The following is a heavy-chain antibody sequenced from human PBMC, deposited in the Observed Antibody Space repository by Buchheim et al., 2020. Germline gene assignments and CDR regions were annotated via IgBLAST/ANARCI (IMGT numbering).Heavy chain of an antibody. V-gene: IGHV3-30-3*01. CDR2: ISYDGSNK. CDR3: ASISRDTAIDY. D-gene: IGHD5-18*01. Sequence: QVQLVESGGGVVQPGRSLRLSCAASGFTFSSYAMHWVRQAPGKGLEWVAVISYDGSNKYYADSVKGRFTISRDNSKNTLYLQMNSRRAEDTAVYYCASISRDTAIDYWGQGTL. J-gene: IGHJ4*02. CDR1: GFTFSSYA.